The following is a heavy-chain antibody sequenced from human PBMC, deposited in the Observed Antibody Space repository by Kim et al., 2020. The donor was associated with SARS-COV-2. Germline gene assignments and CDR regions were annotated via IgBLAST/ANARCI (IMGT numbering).Heavy chain of an antibody. J-gene: IGHJ5*02. CDR2: IYYSGST. CDR1: GGSISSGGYY. CDR3: ARDANGRFDP. D-gene: IGHD1-1*01. V-gene: IGHV4-31*03. Sequence: SETLSLTCTVSGGSISSGGYYWSWIRQHPGKGLEWIGYIYYSGSTYYNPSLKSRVTISVDTSKNQFSLKLSSVTAADTAVYYCARDANGRFDPWGQGTLVTVSS.